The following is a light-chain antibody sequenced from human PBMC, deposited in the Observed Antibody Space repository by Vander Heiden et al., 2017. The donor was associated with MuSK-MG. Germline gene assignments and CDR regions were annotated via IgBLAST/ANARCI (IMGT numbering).Light chain of an antibody. CDR3: RQDGETPTT. CDR2: LGS. CDR1: QSLLQSNEYNY. Sequence: SVITQASLPLPVTPAEPPAISSRSSQSLLQSNEYNYLDWYLQKPGQAPQLLIYLGSNRASGVPDRFSGSGSGTDFTLKISRVEAEDVGVYYCRQDGETPTTFGQGTRLEIK. V-gene: IGKV2-28*01. J-gene: IGKJ5*01.